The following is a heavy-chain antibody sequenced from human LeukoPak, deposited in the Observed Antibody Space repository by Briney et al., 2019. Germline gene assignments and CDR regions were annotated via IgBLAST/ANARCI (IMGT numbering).Heavy chain of an antibody. CDR3: ARDLGPTAPYFDY. V-gene: IGHV3-23*01. Sequence: QPGGSLRLSCAASGFTFSSYAMSWVRQAPGKGLEWVSAISGSGGSTYHADSVKGRFTISRDNAKNSLYLQMNSLRAEDTAVYYCARDLGPTAPYFDYWGQGTLVTVSS. J-gene: IGHJ4*02. CDR2: ISGSGGST. CDR1: GFTFSSYA.